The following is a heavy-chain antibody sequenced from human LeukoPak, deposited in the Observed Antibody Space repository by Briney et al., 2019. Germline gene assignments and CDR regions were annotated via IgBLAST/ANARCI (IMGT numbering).Heavy chain of an antibody. J-gene: IGHJ4*02. Sequence: SETLSLTCAVYGGSFSGYYWSWIRQPPGKGLEWIGEINRSGSTNYNPSLKSRVTISVDTSKNQFSLKLSSVTAADTAVYYCARGPGRSLSDDYIWGSYHHLLYYFDYWGQGTLVTVSS. CDR1: GGSFSGYY. CDR2: INRSGST. D-gene: IGHD3-16*02. CDR3: ARGPGRSLSDDYIWGSYHHLLYYFDY. V-gene: IGHV4-34*01.